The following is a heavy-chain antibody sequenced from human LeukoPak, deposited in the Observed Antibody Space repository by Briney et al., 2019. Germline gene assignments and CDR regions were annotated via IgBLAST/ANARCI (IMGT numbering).Heavy chain of an antibody. D-gene: IGHD2-15*01. J-gene: IGHJ6*03. CDR3: AKDSHIVVVAGVDSHMDV. Sequence: SLRLSCAASGFTFSSYGMHWVRQAPGKGLEWVAVIWYDGSNKYYADSVKGRFTISRDNSKNTLYLQMNSLRAEDTAVYYCAKDSHIVVVAGVDSHMDVWGKGTTVTVSS. CDR1: GFTFSSYG. V-gene: IGHV3-33*06. CDR2: IWYDGSNK.